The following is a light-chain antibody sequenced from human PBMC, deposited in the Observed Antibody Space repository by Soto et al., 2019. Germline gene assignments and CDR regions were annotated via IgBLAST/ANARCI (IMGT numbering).Light chain of an antibody. Sequence: EIVLTQSPATLSLSPGERATLSCRASQSVGSYLAWYQQKPGLAPRLLIYDASNRATGIPARFSGSGSGTDFTLTISSLEPEDFAVYYCQHRSIWPVSCGQGTRREIK. J-gene: IGKJ5*01. V-gene: IGKV3-11*01. CDR3: QHRSIWPVS. CDR2: DAS. CDR1: QSVGSY.